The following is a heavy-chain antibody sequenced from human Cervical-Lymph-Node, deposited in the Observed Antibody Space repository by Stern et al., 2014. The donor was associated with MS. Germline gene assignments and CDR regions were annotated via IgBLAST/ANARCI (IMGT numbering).Heavy chain of an antibody. CDR3: AKGAGATLRRFDF. CDR2: IYPADSDT. J-gene: IGHJ4*02. D-gene: IGHD1-14*01. CDR1: GYNFPNYW. Sequence: VQLVQSGAEVKKSGESLKISCKGTGYNFPNYWIGWVRQMPGKGLEWMGIIYPADSDTRYSPSFQGPVTISADKSIHTAYLQWTSLKASDTAIYFCAKGAGATLRRFDFWGQGTLVTVSS. V-gene: IGHV5-51*03.